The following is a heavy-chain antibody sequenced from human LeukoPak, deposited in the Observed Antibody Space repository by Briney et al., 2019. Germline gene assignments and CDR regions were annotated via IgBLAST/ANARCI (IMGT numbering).Heavy chain of an antibody. D-gene: IGHD5-18*01. Sequence: SVQVSCKTSGGTFSTSAITWVRQAPGQGLEWMGRIIPVLNITTYAQRFQGRVTITADTSTSTVYMELSSLRSEETAVHYCARDQGLTAPPPYGLDVWGQGTTVIVSS. CDR2: IIPVLNIT. V-gene: IGHV1-69*04. CDR1: GGTFSTSA. J-gene: IGHJ6*02. CDR3: ARDQGLTAPPPYGLDV.